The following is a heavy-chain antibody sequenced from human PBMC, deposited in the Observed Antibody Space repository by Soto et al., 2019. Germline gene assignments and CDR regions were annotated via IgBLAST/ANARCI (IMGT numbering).Heavy chain of an antibody. V-gene: IGHV1-69*06. CDR1: GGTFSSYA. J-gene: IGHJ6*02. D-gene: IGHD6-13*01. CDR2: IIPIFGTA. CDR3: ASPTRIAAAGTLRDYYYYYGMDI. Sequence: ASVKVSCKASGGTFSSYAISWVRQAPGQGLEWMGGIIPIFGTANYAQKFQGRVTITADKSTSTAYMELSSLRSEDTAVYYCASPTRIAAAGTLRDYYYYYGMDIWGQGTTVTVSS.